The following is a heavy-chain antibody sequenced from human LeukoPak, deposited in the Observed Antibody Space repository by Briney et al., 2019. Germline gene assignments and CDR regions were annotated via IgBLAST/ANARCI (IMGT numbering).Heavy chain of an antibody. CDR3: AKDLAYRSGWFLGAFDV. CDR1: GFTFSNYA. V-gene: IGHV3-23*01. CDR2: ISGSAGST. Sequence: GGSLRLSCAASGFTFSNYAMGWARQAPGKGLEWVSGISGSAGSTYYADSVKGRFSISRDNSKNTVYLQMNRLRAEDTAAYYCAKDLAYRSGWFLGAFDVWGQGTMVTVSS. J-gene: IGHJ3*01. D-gene: IGHD6-19*01.